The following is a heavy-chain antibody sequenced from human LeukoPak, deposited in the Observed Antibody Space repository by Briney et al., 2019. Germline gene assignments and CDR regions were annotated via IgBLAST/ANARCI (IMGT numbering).Heavy chain of an antibody. V-gene: IGHV3-7*01. J-gene: IGHJ3*02. D-gene: IGHD1-26*01. CDR1: GFIFKKYW. CDR3: ARVGGSYGAFDI. CDR2: IKEDGSET. Sequence: GESLRLSCAASGFIFKKYWMNWVRQVPGKGLECLANIKEDGSETYYADSVKGRFTISRDNPKNLLFLQINSLRVEDTAVYYCARVGGSYGAFDIWGQGTMVTVSS.